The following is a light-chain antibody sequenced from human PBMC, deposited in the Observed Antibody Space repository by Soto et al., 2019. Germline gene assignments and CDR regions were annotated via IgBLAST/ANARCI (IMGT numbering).Light chain of an antibody. V-gene: IGKV3-20*01. CDR2: GAS. CDR1: QSVSSTY. CDR3: QLYGSSPPKYT. J-gene: IGKJ2*01. Sequence: EIVLTQSPGTLSLSPGERATLSCRASQSVSSTYLAWYHQKPGQAPRLLIYGASSRATGIPDRFSGSGSGTDFTPTISRLEPEDFAVYYSQLYGSSPPKYTFGQGTKLEIK.